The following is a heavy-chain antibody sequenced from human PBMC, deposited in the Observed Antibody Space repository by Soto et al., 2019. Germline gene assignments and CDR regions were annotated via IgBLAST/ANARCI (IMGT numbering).Heavy chain of an antibody. J-gene: IGHJ6*02. CDR3: ARTKHXGYNAQDAHYYYYGLDV. CDR2: IGTAGDV. D-gene: IGHD5-18*01. CDR1: GFTFSTYD. V-gene: IGHV3-13*04. Sequence: GGSLRLSCAASGFTFSTYDMHWVRQRTGKGLEWVSSIGTAGDVYYSAAVMGRCTVSREDAKNSFYLQINSLRAGDTAVYYCARTKHXGYNAQDAHYYYYGLDVWGQGTTVTVSS.